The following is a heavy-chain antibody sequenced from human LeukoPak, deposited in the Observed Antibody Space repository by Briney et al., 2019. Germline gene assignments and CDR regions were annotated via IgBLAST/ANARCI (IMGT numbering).Heavy chain of an antibody. CDR3: ARSSRDVDAFDI. CDR1: GFTVSSNY. V-gene: IGHV3-66*02. CDR2: IYSGGST. Sequence: GGSLRPSCAASGFTVSSNYMNWVRQAPGKGLEWVSVIYSGGSTYYADSVKGRFTISRDNSKNTLYVQMNSLRAEDTAVYYCARSSRDVDAFDIWGQGTMVTVSS. J-gene: IGHJ3*02. D-gene: IGHD5-24*01.